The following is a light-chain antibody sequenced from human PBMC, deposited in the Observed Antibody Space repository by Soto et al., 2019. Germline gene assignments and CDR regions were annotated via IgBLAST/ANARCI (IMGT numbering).Light chain of an antibody. Sequence: DIQMTQSPSSLSASVGDRVTITCRASQGISNYLAWYQQKPGKVPKLLIYGASNLQSGVSSRFSGSGSGTDFTLTISSLQPVDVATYYCQKYSSAPEAFGPGNKVDIK. CDR2: GAS. CDR3: QKYSSAPEA. J-gene: IGKJ3*01. V-gene: IGKV1-27*01. CDR1: QGISNY.